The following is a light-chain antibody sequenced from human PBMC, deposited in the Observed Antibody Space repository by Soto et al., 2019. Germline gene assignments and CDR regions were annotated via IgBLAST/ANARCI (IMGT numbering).Light chain of an antibody. CDR3: QQFNSYPWT. CDR1: QGIRSS. V-gene: IGKV1-13*02. J-gene: IGKJ1*01. Sequence: AIQLTQSPSSLSASVGDRVTITCRASQGIRSSLAWFQQKAGNPPKVLIYEASVLETGFSSRFSGSGSGTDFTLSISSLQPEDFATYYCQQFNSYPWTFGQGTTVEVK. CDR2: EAS.